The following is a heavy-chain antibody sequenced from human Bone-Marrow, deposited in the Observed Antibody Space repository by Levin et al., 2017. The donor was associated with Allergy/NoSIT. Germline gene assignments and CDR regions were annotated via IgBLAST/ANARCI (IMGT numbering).Heavy chain of an antibody. J-gene: IGHJ3*02. CDR3: SRRPHYYDSSGYYGSHAFDI. V-gene: IGHV1-2*02. CDR2: ISPNSGGT. D-gene: IGHD3-22*01. Sequence: GESLKISCKASGYSFTGFYLHWIRQAPRQGLEWMGWISPNSGGTNYAQKFQRRVTLSSDTSISTAYMELSRLRSDDTAVYYCSRRPHYYDSSGYYGSHAFDIWGQGTMVTVSS. CDR1: GYSFTGFY.